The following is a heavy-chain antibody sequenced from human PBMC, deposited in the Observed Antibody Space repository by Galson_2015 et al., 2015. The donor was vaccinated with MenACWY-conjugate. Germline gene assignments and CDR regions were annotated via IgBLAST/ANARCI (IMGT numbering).Heavy chain of an antibody. J-gene: IGHJ4*02. Sequence: LRLSCAASGFTFSSYWMHWVRQAPGKGLVWVSLINSDGSSTSYADSVKGRFTISRDNAKNTLYLQMNSLRAEDTAVYYCAVYCSSTRCYGAAGGYWGQGTLVTVSS. V-gene: IGHV3-74*01. CDR2: INSDGSST. CDR1: GFTFSSYW. D-gene: IGHD2-2*01. CDR3: AVYCSSTRCYGAAGGY.